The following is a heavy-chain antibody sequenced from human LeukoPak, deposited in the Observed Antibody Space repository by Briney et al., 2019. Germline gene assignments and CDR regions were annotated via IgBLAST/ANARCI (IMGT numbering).Heavy chain of an antibody. J-gene: IGHJ6*02. D-gene: IGHD3-3*01. Sequence: GASVTVSCNASGYTFTGYYMHWVRQAPGQGLEWMGLINPNGGGTNYAQKFQGRVTMTRDTSISTAYMELSRLRSDDTAVYYCARDHPRAIFGVVISYGMDVWGQGTTVTVSS. CDR3: ARDHPRAIFGVVISYGMDV. V-gene: IGHV1-2*02. CDR2: INPNGGGT. CDR1: GYTFTGYY.